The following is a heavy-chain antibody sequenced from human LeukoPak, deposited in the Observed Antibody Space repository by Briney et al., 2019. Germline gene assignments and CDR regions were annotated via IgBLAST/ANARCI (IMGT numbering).Heavy chain of an antibody. CDR2: ISYDGSNK. V-gene: IGHV3-30*18. CDR3: SKGQTYYYDSSGYLYYFDY. Sequence: PGGSLGLSCAASGFTFSSYGMHWVRQAPGKGLEWVAVISYDGSNKYYADSVKGRFTISRDNSKNTLYLQMNSLRPEDTAVYYCSKGQTYYYDSSGYLYYFDYWGQGTLVTVSS. D-gene: IGHD3-22*01. J-gene: IGHJ4*02. CDR1: GFTFSSYG.